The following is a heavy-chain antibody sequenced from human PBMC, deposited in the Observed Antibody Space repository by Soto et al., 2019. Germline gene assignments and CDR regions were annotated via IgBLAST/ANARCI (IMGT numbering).Heavy chain of an antibody. CDR3: ARTVAGYFDY. V-gene: IGHV1-18*01. D-gene: IGHD6-19*01. CDR2: ISTYNGNT. CDR1: GYTFTSYG. Sequence: ASVKVSCKASGYTFTSYGISWVRQAPGQGPEWMGWISTYNGNTNYAQNLQGRVTMTTDTSTSTAYMELRGLRSDDTAVYYCARTVAGYFDYWGQGTLVTVSS. J-gene: IGHJ4*02.